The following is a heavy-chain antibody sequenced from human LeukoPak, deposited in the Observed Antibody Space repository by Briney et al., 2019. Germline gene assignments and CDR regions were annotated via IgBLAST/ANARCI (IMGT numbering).Heavy chain of an antibody. Sequence: SEILSLTCTVSGGSISSGSYYWGWIRQPPGKGLEWIGSTYYSGSTYYNPSLKSRVTISVDTSKNQFSLKLSSVTAADTAVYYCASSNCSSTSCSLGFDPWGQGTLVTVSS. J-gene: IGHJ5*02. V-gene: IGHV4-39*07. CDR3: ASSNCSSTSCSLGFDP. CDR2: TYYSGST. CDR1: GGSISSGSYY. D-gene: IGHD2-2*01.